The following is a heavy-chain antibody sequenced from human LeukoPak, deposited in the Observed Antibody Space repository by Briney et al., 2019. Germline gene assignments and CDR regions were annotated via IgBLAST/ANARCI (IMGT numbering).Heavy chain of an antibody. CDR3: ARDQLRHDY. D-gene: IGHD2-2*01. CDR1: GFTVSSNE. J-gene: IGHJ4*02. V-gene: IGHV3-20*04. Sequence: PGGSLRLSCAASGFTVSSNEMSWVRQAPGKGLEWVSGINWNGGSTGYADSVKGRFTISRDNAKNSLYLQMNSLRAEDTALYYCARDQLRHDYWGQGTLVTVSS. CDR2: INWNGGST.